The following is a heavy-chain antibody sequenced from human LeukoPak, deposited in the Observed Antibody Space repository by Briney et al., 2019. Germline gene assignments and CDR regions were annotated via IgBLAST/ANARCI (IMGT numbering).Heavy chain of an antibody. CDR1: GYSFTSYW. Sequence: GESLKISCKASGYSFTSYWIGWVRQMPGKGLEWMGIIYPGDSDTTYSPSFQGQVTISADKSISTAYLQWSSVKASDTAMYYCARHRPPSPGGFDYWGQGTLVTVSS. J-gene: IGHJ4*02. D-gene: IGHD3-10*01. CDR2: IYPGDSDT. V-gene: IGHV5-51*01. CDR3: ARHRPPSPGGFDY.